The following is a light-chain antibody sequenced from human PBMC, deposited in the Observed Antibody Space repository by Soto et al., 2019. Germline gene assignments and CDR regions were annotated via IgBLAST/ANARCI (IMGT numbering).Light chain of an antibody. J-gene: IGKJ1*01. V-gene: IGKV3-20*01. CDR3: QQYDILPWA. CDR1: QSVSSNY. Sequence: EIVLTQSPGTLSLSPGERATLSCRATQSVSSNYLAWYQQKFGQAPRLLIYAASSRATGTPDRFSGSGSGTDFTLTISRLEPEDFAVYYCQQYDILPWAFGQETNVEI. CDR2: AAS.